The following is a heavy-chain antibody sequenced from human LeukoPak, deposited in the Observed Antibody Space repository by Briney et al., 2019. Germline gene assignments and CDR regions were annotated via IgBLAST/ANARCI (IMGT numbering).Heavy chain of an antibody. CDR1: GFSFSTYG. D-gene: IGHD2-15*01. CDR3: AREVVSTPSYFDS. V-gene: IGHV3-53*01. Sequence: GGSLRLSCAASGFSFSTYGMHWVRQAPGKGLEWVSFFYRGDSTYYAESVRGRFTISRDNSKNTLYLLMNSLIPEDTAVYYCAREVVSTPSYFDSWGQGTLVTVSS. CDR2: FYRGDST. J-gene: IGHJ4*02.